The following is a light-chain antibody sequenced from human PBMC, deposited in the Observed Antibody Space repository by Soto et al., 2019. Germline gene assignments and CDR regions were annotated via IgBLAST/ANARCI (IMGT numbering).Light chain of an antibody. CDR1: QSVDSNY. CDR2: AAS. Sequence: EIVLTQSPGTLSLYPGERATLSCRASQSVDSNYLGWYQQKPGQAPRLLIYAASSRATGIPDRFSGGGSGTDFTLTISRLEPEDFAVYYCQLYYSGMFGQGTKVEIK. CDR3: QLYYSGM. J-gene: IGKJ1*01. V-gene: IGKV3-20*01.